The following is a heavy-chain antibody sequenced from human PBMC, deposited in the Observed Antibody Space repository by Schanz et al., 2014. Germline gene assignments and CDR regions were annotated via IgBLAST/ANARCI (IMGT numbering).Heavy chain of an antibody. V-gene: IGHV4-31*03. CDR1: GVSVSSGGDY. CDR3: ARDRGHGDLPGDI. D-gene: IGHD4-17*01. CDR2: ISYSGST. Sequence: QVQLQESGPGLVKPSQTLSLTCTVSGVSVSSGGDYWSWIRQHPGKGLEWIGFISYSGSTYYNPSLKSRVTISVDRSKNQFSLNLSSATAADTAVYYCARDRGHGDLPGDIWGQGTMVTVSS. J-gene: IGHJ3*02.